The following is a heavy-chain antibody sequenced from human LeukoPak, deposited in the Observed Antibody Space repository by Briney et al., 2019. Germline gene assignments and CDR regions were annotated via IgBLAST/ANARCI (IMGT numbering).Heavy chain of an antibody. J-gene: IGHJ4*02. CDR1: GGTFSSSS. Sequence: PVKVSCNASGGTFSSSSIRCVLQAPGQGLEWMGRIIPILGIANYAQKFQGRVTITADKSTSTAYMELSSLRSEDTAVYYCAIGPYYYDTWVFDFWGQGTLVTVSS. D-gene: IGHD3-22*01. V-gene: IGHV1-69*02. CDR2: IIPILGIA. CDR3: AIGPYYYDTWVFDF.